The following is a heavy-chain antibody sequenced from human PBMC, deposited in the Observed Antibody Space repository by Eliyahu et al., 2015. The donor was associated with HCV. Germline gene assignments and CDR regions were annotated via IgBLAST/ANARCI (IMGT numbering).Heavy chain of an antibody. D-gene: IGHD5-18*01. CDR2: IDPSGYIT. V-gene: IGHV1-46*01. CDR3: ARVPGIQLWLPFDY. J-gene: IGHJ4*02. CDR1: GYSFPNYY. Sequence: QVQLVQSEPEVKTPGASVKVSCKASGYSFPNYYINWVRQAPGQGLEWMGIIDPSGYITNYAQRFQNRITMTRDTSTRTIYMELTGLKSGDTAVYYCARVPGIQLWLPFDYWGQGTLVTVSS.